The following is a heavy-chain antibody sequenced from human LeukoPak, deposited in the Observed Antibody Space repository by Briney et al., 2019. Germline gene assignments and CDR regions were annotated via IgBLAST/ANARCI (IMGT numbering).Heavy chain of an antibody. D-gene: IGHD3-10*02. CDR2: ISSRSSYI. Sequence: GGSLRLSCAASGFTFSSYSMNWVRQAPGKGLEWVSSISSRSSYIYYADSVKGRFTISRDNAKNSLYLQMNGLRAGDTAVYYCAELGITMIGGVWGKGTTVTISS. V-gene: IGHV3-21*01. J-gene: IGHJ6*04. CDR1: GFTFSSYS. CDR3: AELGITMIGGV.